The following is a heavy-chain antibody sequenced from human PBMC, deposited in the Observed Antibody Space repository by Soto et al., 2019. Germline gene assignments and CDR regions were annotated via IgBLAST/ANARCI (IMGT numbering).Heavy chain of an antibody. J-gene: IGHJ2*01. D-gene: IGHD4-4*01. CDR2: IYYSGST. CDR3: ARDLKRYSNYGDWYFDL. V-gene: IGHV4-61*08. CDR1: GGSISSGGYY. Sequence: SETLSLTCTVSGGSISSGGYYWSWIRQHPGKGLEWIGYIYYSGSTNYNPSLKSRVTISVDTSKNQFSLKLSSVTAADTAVYYCARDLKRYSNYGDWYFDLWGRGTLVTVSS.